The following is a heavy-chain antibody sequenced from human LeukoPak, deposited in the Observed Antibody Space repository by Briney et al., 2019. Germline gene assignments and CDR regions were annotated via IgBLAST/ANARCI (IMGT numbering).Heavy chain of an antibody. J-gene: IGHJ4*02. CDR2: INPSDGSR. V-gene: IGHV1-46*01. D-gene: IGHD6-19*01. Sequence: ASVKVSCKASGYTFTNYYTHWVRQAPGQGLEWMGIINPSDGSRSYAQKFQGRVTMTRDTSKSTVYMELSSLRSEDTAAYYCVRAYNREAVTGPTNAPFDYWGQGTLVPVSS. CDR1: GYTFTNYY. CDR3: VRAYNREAVTGPTNAPFDY.